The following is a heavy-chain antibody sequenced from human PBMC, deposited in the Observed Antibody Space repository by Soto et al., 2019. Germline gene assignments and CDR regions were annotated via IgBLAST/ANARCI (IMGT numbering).Heavy chain of an antibody. CDR3: ARMATSGKLNWFDP. D-gene: IGHD6-13*01. CDR1: GYTFTNYD. Sequence: ASVKVSCKASGYTFTNYDISWVRQTTGQGLEWMGWMNPNSGNGGYAQKFQGRVTMTRNTSITTAYMEVSSLSSEDTAIYYCARMATSGKLNWFDPWGQGTLVTVSA. V-gene: IGHV1-8*02. CDR2: MNPNSGNG. J-gene: IGHJ5*02.